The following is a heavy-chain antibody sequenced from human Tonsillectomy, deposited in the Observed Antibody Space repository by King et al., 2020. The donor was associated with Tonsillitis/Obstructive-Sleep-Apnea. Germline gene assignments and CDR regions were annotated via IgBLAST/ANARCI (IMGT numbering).Heavy chain of an antibody. CDR1: GFTVTSSF. Sequence: VQLVESGGGLIQPGGSLRLSCAASGFTVTSSFMNWVRQAPGKGLEWVSVIYSGSSTYYAASVKGRFTISRDSSKNTRYLQMNSLRTEDTAVYYCARAILHEWSSPYFDLWGRGTLVTVSS. D-gene: IGHD2-8*01. J-gene: IGHJ2*01. CDR3: ARAILHEWSSPYFDL. CDR2: IYSGSST. V-gene: IGHV3-53*01.